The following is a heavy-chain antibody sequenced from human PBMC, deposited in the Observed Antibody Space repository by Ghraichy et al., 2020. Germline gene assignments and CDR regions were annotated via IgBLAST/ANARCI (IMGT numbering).Heavy chain of an antibody. CDR3: ASAIEAPGINY. CDR2: ISVTSATI. CDR1: GFTFSTSS. Sequence: GGSLRLSCAASGFTFSTSSMNWVRQAPGKGLEWLSYISVTSATIYYADSVKDRFTISRDNARNSLYLQMNSLRAEDTAVYYCASAIEAPGINYWGRGTLVNVS. V-gene: IGHV3-48*01. D-gene: IGHD6-13*01. J-gene: IGHJ4*02.